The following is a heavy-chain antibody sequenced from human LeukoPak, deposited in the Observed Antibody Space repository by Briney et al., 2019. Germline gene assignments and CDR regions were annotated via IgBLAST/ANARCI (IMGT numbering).Heavy chain of an antibody. CDR3: ASWGLNDVFDY. V-gene: IGHV3-23*01. CDR1: GFTFSIYA. J-gene: IGHJ4*02. D-gene: IGHD3-16*01. CDR2: ITSISSAS. Sequence: GGSLRLSCAASGFTFSIYAMSWVRQAPGKGLEWVSSITSISSASFYADSVKGRFTISRDNSRDTLYLQMNSLRAEDTAVYYCASWGLNDVFDYWGQGTLVTVSS.